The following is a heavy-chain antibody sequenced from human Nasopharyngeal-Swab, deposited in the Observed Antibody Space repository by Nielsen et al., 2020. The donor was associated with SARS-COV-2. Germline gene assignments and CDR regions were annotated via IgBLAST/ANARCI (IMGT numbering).Heavy chain of an antibody. J-gene: IGHJ4*02. Sequence: LKISCAASGFTFSSYAMSWVRQAPGKGLEWVSASSGSGGSTYYADSVKGRFTITRDNAKTTLYLQMNSLRAEDTAVYYDAKGGYCSSTSCYIDYWGQGTLVTVSS. CDR1: GFTFSSYA. CDR2: SSGSGGST. D-gene: IGHD2-2*02. V-gene: IGHV3-23*01. CDR3: AKGGYCSSTSCYIDY.